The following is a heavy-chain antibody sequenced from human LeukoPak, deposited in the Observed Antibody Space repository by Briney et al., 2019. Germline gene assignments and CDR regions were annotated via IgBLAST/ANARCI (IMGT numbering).Heavy chain of an antibody. CDR3: ARDRGYSSSWYDYYYYYGMDV. J-gene: IGHJ6*02. V-gene: IGHV1-2*02. D-gene: IGHD6-13*01. CDR2: INPNSGGT. Sequence: ASVKVSCKASGYTFTGYYMHWVRQAPGQGLEWMGWINPNSGGTNYVQKFQGRVTMTRDTSISTAYMELSRLRSDDTAVYYCARDRGYSSSWYDYYYYYGMDVWGQGTTVTVSS. CDR1: GYTFTGYY.